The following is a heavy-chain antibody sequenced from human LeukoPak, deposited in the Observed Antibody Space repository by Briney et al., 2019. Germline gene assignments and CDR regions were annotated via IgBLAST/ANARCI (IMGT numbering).Heavy chain of an antibody. CDR2: INHSGST. CDR1: GGSFSGYY. J-gene: IGHJ4*02. V-gene: IGHV4-34*01. CDR3: ARQILYYYDSSGYYNY. Sequence: SETLSLTCAVYGGSFSGYYWSWIRQPPGKGLEWIGEINHSGSTNYNPSLKSRVTTSVDTSKNQFSLKLSSVTAADTAVYYCARQILYYYDSSGYYNYWGQGTLVTVSS. D-gene: IGHD3-22*01.